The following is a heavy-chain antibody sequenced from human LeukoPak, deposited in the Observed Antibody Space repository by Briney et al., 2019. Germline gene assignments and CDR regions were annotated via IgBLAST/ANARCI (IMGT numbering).Heavy chain of an antibody. CDR1: GYTFTSYY. D-gene: IGHD3-10*01. CDR3: ARDAGSGTPGSY. CDR2: INSSGGST. Sequence: ASVKVSCKASGYTFTSYYMHWVRQAPGQGLEWMGIINSSGGSTSYAQKFQGRVTMTRDTSTSTVYMELSSLRSEDTAVYYCARDAGSGTPGSYWGQGTLVTVSS. J-gene: IGHJ4*02. V-gene: IGHV1-46*01.